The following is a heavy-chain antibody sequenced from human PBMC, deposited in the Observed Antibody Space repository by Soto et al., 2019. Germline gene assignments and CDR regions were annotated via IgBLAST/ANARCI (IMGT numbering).Heavy chain of an antibody. D-gene: IGHD6-19*01. V-gene: IGHV3-33*01. J-gene: IGHJ6*02. CDR3: ARDGYSSGIYPYYYYGMDV. CDR2: IWYDGSNK. Sequence: PGGSLRLSCAASGFTFSSYGMHWVRQAPGKGLEWVAVIWYDGSNKYYADSVKGRFTISRDNSKNTLYLQMNSLRAEDTAVYYCARDGYSSGIYPYYYYGMDVWGQGTTVTVSS. CDR1: GFTFSSYG.